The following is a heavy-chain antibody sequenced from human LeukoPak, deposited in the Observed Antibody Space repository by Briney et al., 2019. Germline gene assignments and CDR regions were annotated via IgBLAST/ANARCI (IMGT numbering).Heavy chain of an antibody. CDR2: IYYSGST. Sequence: SETLSLTCTVSGVSISSSSYYWGWIRQPPGKGLEWIGSIYYSGSTYYNPSLKSRVTISVDTSKNQFSLKLSSVTAAVTAVYYCARRSGSYNNWFDPWGQGTLVTVSS. CDR3: ARRSGSYNNWFDP. D-gene: IGHD1-26*01. CDR1: GVSISSSSYY. J-gene: IGHJ5*02. V-gene: IGHV4-39*01.